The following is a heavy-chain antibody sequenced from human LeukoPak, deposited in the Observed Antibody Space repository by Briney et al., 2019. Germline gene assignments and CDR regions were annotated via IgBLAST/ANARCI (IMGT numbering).Heavy chain of an antibody. V-gene: IGHV1-2*02. CDR3: ARGIWFGELLLYFDY. D-gene: IGHD3-10*01. J-gene: IGHJ4*02. Sequence: ASVKVSCKASGFTFTAYYIHWVRQAPGQGLEWMGWINPNSGGTNYAQKFQGRVTMTRDTSISTAYMELSRLRSDDTAVYYCARGIWFGELLLYFDYWGQGTLVTVSS. CDR1: GFTFTAYY. CDR2: INPNSGGT.